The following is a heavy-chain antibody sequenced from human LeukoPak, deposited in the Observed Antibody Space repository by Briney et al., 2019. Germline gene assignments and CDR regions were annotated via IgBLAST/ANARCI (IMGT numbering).Heavy chain of an antibody. Sequence: KSGESLKISCKGSGYSFTSYWIGWVRQMPGKGLEWMGIIYPGDSDTRYSPSFQGQVAISADKSISTAYLQWSSLKASDTAMYYCARLRLRFLEEDWFDPWGQGTLVTVSS. CDR3: ARLRLRFLEEDWFDP. J-gene: IGHJ5*02. CDR2: IYPGDSDT. V-gene: IGHV5-51*01. D-gene: IGHD3-3*01. CDR1: GYSFTSYW.